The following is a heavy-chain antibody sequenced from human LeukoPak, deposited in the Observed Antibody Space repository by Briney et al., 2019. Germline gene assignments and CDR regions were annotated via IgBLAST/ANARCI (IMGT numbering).Heavy chain of an antibody. CDR1: GYTFTNYG. D-gene: IGHD4-11*01. CDR2: ISAYNGNT. Sequence: ASVKVSCKASGYTFTNYGISWVRQAPGQGLEWMGWISAYNGNTIYAQELQGRVTVTSDTSTSTAYMDLRSLRSDDTAMYYCARADSNYPFDYWGQGTLVTVSS. CDR3: ARADSNYPFDY. V-gene: IGHV1-18*01. J-gene: IGHJ4*02.